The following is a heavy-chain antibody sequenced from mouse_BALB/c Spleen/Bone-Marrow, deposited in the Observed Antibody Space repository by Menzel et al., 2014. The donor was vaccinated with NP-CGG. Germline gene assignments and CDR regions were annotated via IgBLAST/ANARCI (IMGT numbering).Heavy chain of an antibody. J-gene: IGHJ4*01. V-gene: IGHV1-81*01. D-gene: IGHD2-14*01. CDR1: GYTFTDYV. Sequence: QVQLQQSGPELVKPGASVKMSCKASGYTFTDYVISWVKQRTGQGLEWIGEIYPGSGSTYYNEKFKGKATLTADKSSNTDYMQLSSLTSEDSAVYFCASRGEVRRHYYAMDYWGQGTSVTVSS. CDR2: IYPGSGST. CDR3: ASRGEVRRHYYAMDY.